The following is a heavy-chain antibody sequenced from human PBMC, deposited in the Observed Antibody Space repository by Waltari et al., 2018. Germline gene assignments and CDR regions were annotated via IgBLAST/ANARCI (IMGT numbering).Heavy chain of an antibody. Sequence: EVQLEESGGGLVQPGRSLRLSCAASGFTFDDYAMQWLGQAPGKGLEWVSGISWNSGTIDYADSVKGRFTMSRDNAKNSLFLQMNSLRPEDTAFYYCAKDKTRWSGSHLFDSWGQGTLVTVSS. V-gene: IGHV3-9*01. CDR1: GFTFDDYA. J-gene: IGHJ4*02. CDR3: AKDKTRWSGSHLFDS. CDR2: ISWNSGTI. D-gene: IGHD1-26*01.